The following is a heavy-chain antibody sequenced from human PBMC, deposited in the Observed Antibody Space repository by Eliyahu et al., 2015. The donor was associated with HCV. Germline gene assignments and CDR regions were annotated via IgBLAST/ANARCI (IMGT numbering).Heavy chain of an antibody. J-gene: IGHJ6*02. Sequence: QVHLQESGPGLVKPSXTLSLICTVSGVSISSYYWSWIRXPPGKGLEWIGYIFYSGSTNYNPSLKSRVTISEDTSKNQFSLKLTSVTAADTAVYYCARSNQSYYYGMDVWGQGTTVTVSS. CDR3: ARSNQSYYYGMDV. CDR1: GVSISSYY. D-gene: IGHD1-14*01. CDR2: IFYSGST. V-gene: IGHV4-59*01.